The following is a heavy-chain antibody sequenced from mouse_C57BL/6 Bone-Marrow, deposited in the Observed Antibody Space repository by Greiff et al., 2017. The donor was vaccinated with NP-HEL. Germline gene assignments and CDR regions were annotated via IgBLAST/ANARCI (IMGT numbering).Heavy chain of an antibody. CDR2: IDPENGDT. Sequence: EVQLQQSGAELVRPGASVKLSCTASGFNIKDDYMHWVKQRPEQGLEWIGWIDPENGDTEYASKFQGKATITADTSSNTAYLQLSSLTSEDTAVYYCTLFITTVEFAYWGQGTLVTVSA. V-gene: IGHV14-4*01. CDR1: GFNIKDDY. D-gene: IGHD1-1*01. J-gene: IGHJ3*01. CDR3: TLFITTVEFAY.